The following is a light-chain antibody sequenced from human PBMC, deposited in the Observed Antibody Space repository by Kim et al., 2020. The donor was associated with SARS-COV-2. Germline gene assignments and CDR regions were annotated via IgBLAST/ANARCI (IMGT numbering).Light chain of an antibody. CDR1: QDVDTF. V-gene: IGKV1-5*03. CDR2: MAS. Sequence: DIQMTQSPSTLSASVGDRVTITCRASQDVDTFLAWYQQKPGKAPKLLIYMASSLEGGVPSRFSGSGSGTGFTLTISSLQPDDFATYYCQLYLRFPYTFGQGPKLQIK. J-gene: IGKJ2*01. CDR3: QLYLRFPYT.